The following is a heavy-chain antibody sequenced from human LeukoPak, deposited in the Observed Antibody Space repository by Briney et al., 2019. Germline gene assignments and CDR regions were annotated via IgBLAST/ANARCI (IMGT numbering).Heavy chain of an antibody. D-gene: IGHD4-23*01. J-gene: IGHJ6*02. CDR2: IYNGGST. CDR3: AKPLAVVTSNYYGMDV. Sequence: GGSLRLSCAASGFTVSSNYMDWVRQAPGKGLEWVSLIYNGGSTYYADSVKGRFTISRDNSKNTLYLQMNSLRADDTAVYYCAKPLAVVTSNYYGMDVWGQGTTVTVSS. CDR1: GFTVSSNY. V-gene: IGHV3-66*04.